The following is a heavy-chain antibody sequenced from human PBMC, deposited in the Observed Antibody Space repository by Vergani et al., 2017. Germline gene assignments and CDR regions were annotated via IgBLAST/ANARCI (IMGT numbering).Heavy chain of an antibody. J-gene: IGHJ4*02. D-gene: IGHD2-21*02. CDR3: ARGLGGDVDY. CDR1: GFTFSSYW. V-gene: IGHV3-7*03. Sequence: EVQLVESGGGLVQPGGSLRLSCAASGFTFSSYWMSWVRRAPGKGLEGVANMKEDGNGKYYVDSVKGRFTLSRDNSKNSLYLQMDRLRVDDTAVYYCARGLGGDVDYWGQGTLVTVSS. CDR2: MKEDGNGK.